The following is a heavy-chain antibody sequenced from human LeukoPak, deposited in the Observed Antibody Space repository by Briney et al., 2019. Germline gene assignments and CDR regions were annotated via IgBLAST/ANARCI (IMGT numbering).Heavy chain of an antibody. Sequence: PGGSLRLSCAASEFTLSTYAMNWVRQAPGKGLELVSSITTSGTYIYYADSVKGRFTISRDNAKNSLYLQMNSLRAEDTAVYYCARPFYYDNNGGEGMDVWGQGTTVTVSS. J-gene: IGHJ6*02. CDR1: EFTLSTYA. CDR3: ARPFYYDNNGGEGMDV. D-gene: IGHD3-22*01. CDR2: ITTSGTYI. V-gene: IGHV3-21*06.